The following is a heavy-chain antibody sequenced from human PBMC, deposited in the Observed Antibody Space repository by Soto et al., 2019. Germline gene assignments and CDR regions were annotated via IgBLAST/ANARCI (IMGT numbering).Heavy chain of an antibody. CDR3: ARDRHCVGPRANDAFDV. V-gene: IGHV1-3*01. CDR1: GFTFSDNL. CDR2: LNPDTGNT. Sequence: QVQLVQSGAELKKPGASVNISCTASGFTFSDNLINWVRQAPGQGLEWMGWLNPDTGNTRYSETFQGRVTIYRHSSASIAYLESIDLDNEDTALYVCARDRHCVGPRANDAFDVWGQGTMITVSS. J-gene: IGHJ3*01. D-gene: IGHD2-21*02.